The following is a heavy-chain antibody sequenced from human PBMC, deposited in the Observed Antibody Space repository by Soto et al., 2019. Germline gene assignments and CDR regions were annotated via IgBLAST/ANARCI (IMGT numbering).Heavy chain of an antibody. D-gene: IGHD3-22*01. Sequence: QVQLVESGGGVVHPGRSLRLSCSASGFTFSRYGMHWVRHVPGKGLEWVAVISYDGSSKYYGDSVRGRFTISRDNSKNIFYLQMNSLRPEDAAIYYCAKSHTCYYDTSNFYYDGLDSWGLGTLVTVSS. CDR2: ISYDGSSK. CDR1: GFTFSRYG. V-gene: IGHV3-30*18. J-gene: IGHJ4*02. CDR3: AKSHTCYYDTSNFYYDGLDS.